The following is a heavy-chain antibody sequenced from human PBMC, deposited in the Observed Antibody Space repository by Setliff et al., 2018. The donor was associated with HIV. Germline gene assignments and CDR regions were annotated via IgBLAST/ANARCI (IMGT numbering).Heavy chain of an antibody. D-gene: IGHD2-15*01. CDR2: IWSDGSNR. J-gene: IGHJ3*02. V-gene: IGHV3-33*01. Sequence: QPGGSLRLSCAASGFSFSTYGMHWVRQAPGKGLEWVAVIWSDGSNRYYADSVKGRFTISRDNAKNSLYLQMNSLRAEDTAVYYCARVGCSGGSCYLTRGGAFDIWGQGTMVTVSS. CDR3: ARVGCSGGSCYLTRGGAFDI. CDR1: GFSFSTYG.